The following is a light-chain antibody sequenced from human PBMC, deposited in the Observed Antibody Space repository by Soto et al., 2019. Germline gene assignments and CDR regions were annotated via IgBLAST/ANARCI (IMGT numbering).Light chain of an antibody. CDR2: EVS. CDR3: SSPAGSNGYV. V-gene: IGLV2-8*01. CDR1: SSDVGGYNY. Sequence: QSALAQPPSASGSPGQSVTISCTGTSSDVGGYNYVSWYQQHPGKAPKLMIYEVSKRPSGVPDRFSGSKSGNTASLTVSGLQAEDEADYSCSSPAGSNGYVIGTRTKVTVL. J-gene: IGLJ1*01.